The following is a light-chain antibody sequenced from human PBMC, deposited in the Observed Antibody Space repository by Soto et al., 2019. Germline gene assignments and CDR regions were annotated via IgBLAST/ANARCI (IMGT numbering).Light chain of an antibody. CDR3: QVWDSSTARV. V-gene: IGLV3-9*01. Sequence: SYELTQPLSVSVALGQTARITCGGNNIGSKNVHWYQQKPGQAPVLVIYRDSNRPSGIPERFSGSNSGNTATLTISRAQAGDDADYYSQVWDSSTARVFGGGTKVTVL. CDR1: NIGSKN. J-gene: IGLJ3*02. CDR2: RDS.